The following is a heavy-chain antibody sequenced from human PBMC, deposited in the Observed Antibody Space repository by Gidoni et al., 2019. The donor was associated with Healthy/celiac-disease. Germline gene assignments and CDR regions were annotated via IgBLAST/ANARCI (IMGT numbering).Heavy chain of an antibody. V-gene: IGHV3-30-3*01. J-gene: IGHJ3*02. CDR1: GFTFSSYA. Sequence: QVQLVESGGGVVQPGRSLRLSCAASGFTFSSYAMHWVRQAPAKGLEWVAVISYDGSNKYYADSVKGRFTISRDNSKNTLYLQMNSLRAEDTAVYYCARDRSWTTVVDAFDIWGQGTMVTVSS. CDR2: ISYDGSNK. D-gene: IGHD4-17*01. CDR3: ARDRSWTTVVDAFDI.